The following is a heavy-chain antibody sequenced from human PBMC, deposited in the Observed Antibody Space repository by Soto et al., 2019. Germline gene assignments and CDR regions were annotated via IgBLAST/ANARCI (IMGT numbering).Heavy chain of an antibody. V-gene: IGHV1-18*01. D-gene: IGHD2-15*01. J-gene: IGHJ4*02. CDR1: GYTFTSYG. Sequence: QVQLVESGAEVKKPGASVKVSCKASGYTFTSYGISWVRQAPGQGLEWMGWISAYNGNTNYAQKLQGRVTMTTDTSTSTAYMELRSLRSDDTAVYYCARDSPVVVVAATDNYFDYWGQGTLVTVSS. CDR2: ISAYNGNT. CDR3: ARDSPVVVVAATDNYFDY.